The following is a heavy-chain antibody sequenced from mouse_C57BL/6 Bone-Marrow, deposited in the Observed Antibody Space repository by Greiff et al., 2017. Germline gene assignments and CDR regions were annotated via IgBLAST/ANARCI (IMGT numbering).Heavy chain of an antibody. CDR1: GYAFSSYW. D-gene: IGHD1-1*01. CDR3: ARRYYGSSAYWRFDV. V-gene: IGHV1-80*01. J-gene: IGHJ1*03. CDR2: IYPGDGDT. Sequence: VQLQQSGAELVKPGASVKISCKASGYAFSSYWMNWVKQRPGKGLEWIGQIYPGDGDTNYNGKFKGKATLTADKSSSTAYMQLSSLTSEDSAVYCCARRYYGSSAYWRFDVWGTGTTVTVSS.